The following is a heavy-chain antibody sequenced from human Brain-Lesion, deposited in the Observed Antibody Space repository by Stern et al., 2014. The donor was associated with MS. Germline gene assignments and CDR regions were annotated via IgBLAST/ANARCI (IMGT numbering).Heavy chain of an antibody. V-gene: IGHV1-2*02. J-gene: IGHJ6*02. Sequence: VHLVESGAEVKKPGASVKVSCKTSGYIFTGYYIHWVRQAPGQGLEWMAWINPNTGGTKYAQKFQGRVTMSRDTSISTAYVELSSLKSDDTAVYYCARDQRGITIFGVVTDYYYLGMDVWGQGTTVTVSS. CDR2: INPNTGGT. CDR3: ARDQRGITIFGVVTDYYYLGMDV. CDR1: GYIFTGYY. D-gene: IGHD3-3*01.